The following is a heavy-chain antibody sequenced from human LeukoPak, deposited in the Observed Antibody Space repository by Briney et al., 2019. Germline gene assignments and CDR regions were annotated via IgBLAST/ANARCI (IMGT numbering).Heavy chain of an antibody. V-gene: IGHV1-69*05. CDR1: GGTFSSYA. CDR3: ARWGPYGSLSWFDP. CDR2: IIPIFGTA. Sequence: SVKVSCKASGGTFSSYAISWVRQAPGQGLEWMGGIIPIFGTANYAQKFQGRVTITTDESTSTAYMELSSLRSEDTAVYYCARWGPYGSLSWFDPWGQGTLVTVSS. J-gene: IGHJ5*02. D-gene: IGHD3-10*01.